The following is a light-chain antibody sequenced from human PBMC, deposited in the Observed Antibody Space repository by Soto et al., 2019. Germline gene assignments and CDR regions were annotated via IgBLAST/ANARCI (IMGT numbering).Light chain of an antibody. CDR3: QHYYCYSSII. Sequence: DIQMTQSPSTLSASVGDRVTITCRASQSISTSLAWYQQKPGKAPNLLIYDASTLESGVPSRFSGSGSGTDFTLTITSLQPDDFATYYCQHYYCYSSIIFGQGTRLQIK. CDR1: QSISTS. J-gene: IGKJ5*01. V-gene: IGKV1-5*01. CDR2: DAS.